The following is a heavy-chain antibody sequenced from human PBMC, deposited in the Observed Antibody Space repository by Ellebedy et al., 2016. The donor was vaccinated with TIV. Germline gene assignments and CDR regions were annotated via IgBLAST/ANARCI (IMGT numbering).Heavy chain of an antibody. CDR1: GFTFSNYA. D-gene: IGHD7-27*01. Sequence: GGSLRLSCAASGFTFSNYAMTWVRQAPGKGLEWVSAISGSGTNTHYTDSLRGRFTISRDNSKNTFYLQIDSLRAEDTAVYYCAQTNWGSGGFYGMDVWGQGTTVTVSS. CDR2: ISGSGTNT. CDR3: AQTNWGSGGFYGMDV. V-gene: IGHV3-23*01. J-gene: IGHJ6*02.